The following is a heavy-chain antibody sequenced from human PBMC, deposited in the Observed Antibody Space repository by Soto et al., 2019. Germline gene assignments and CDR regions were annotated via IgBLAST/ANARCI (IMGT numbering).Heavy chain of an antibody. V-gene: IGHV2-5*02. CDR3: AHRRRVMGKWDWGDFDY. J-gene: IGHJ4*02. CDR2: IYWDDDK. D-gene: IGHD7-27*01. Sequence: QITLKESGPTLVKPTQTLTLTCTFSGFSLTTSGVGVGWIRQPPGEALEWLTLIYWDDDKRYSPSLKSRLTITKXXSXNXXVLTMTNIDPVDTATYYCAHRRRVMGKWDWGDFDYWGQGTLVTVSS. CDR1: GFSLTTSGVG.